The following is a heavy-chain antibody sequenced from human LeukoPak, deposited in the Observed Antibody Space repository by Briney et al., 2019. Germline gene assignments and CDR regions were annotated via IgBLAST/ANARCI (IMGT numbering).Heavy chain of an antibody. CDR1: GGSIRSINSY. J-gene: IGHJ4*02. V-gene: IGHV4-39*01. CDR2: VYSSGST. Sequence: SETLSLTCTVSGGSIRSINSYWGWLRQPPEKGLEWIGSVYSSGSTYYYPSLRSRVTMSVDTSKNQFSLKLSSVTAADTAMYYCARSSGWYEGIDCWGQGTLVTVSS. D-gene: IGHD6-19*01. CDR3: ARSSGWYEGIDC.